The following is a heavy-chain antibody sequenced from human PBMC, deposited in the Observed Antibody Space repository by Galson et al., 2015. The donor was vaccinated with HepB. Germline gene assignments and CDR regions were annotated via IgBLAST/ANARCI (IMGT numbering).Heavy chain of an antibody. CDR1: GYSFSSYW. V-gene: IGHV5-10-1*01. Sequence: QSGAEVKKPGESLRISCKGSGYSFSSYWISWVRQVPGKGLEWMGRIDPSDSDTKYSPSFQGHVTISADKTISTAYLQWSSLKASDTAMYYCARTGCSGGSCYSVSAENWGQGTLVTVSS. CDR2: IDPSDSDT. D-gene: IGHD2-15*01. J-gene: IGHJ4*02. CDR3: ARTGCSGGSCYSVSAEN.